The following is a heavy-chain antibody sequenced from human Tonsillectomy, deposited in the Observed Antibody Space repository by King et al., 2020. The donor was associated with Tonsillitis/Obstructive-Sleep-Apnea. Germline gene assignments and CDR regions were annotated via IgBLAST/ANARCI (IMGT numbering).Heavy chain of an antibody. CDR2: ISSSSSYI. Sequence: VQLVESGGGLVKPGGSLRLSCAASGFTFSSYSMNWVRQAPGKGLEWVSSISSSSSYIYYADSVKGRFTISRDNAKNSLYLQMNSLRAEDTAVYYCARDLSTLYYMDVXGKGTTVTVSS. J-gene: IGHJ6*03. CDR3: ARDLSTLYYMDV. CDR1: GFTFSSYS. D-gene: IGHD2/OR15-2a*01. V-gene: IGHV3-21*01.